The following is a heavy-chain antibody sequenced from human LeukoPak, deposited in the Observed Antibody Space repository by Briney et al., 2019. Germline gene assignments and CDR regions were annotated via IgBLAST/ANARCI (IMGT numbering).Heavy chain of an antibody. V-gene: IGHV3-7*03. D-gene: IGHD2-2*01. CDR1: GFTFSSYW. J-gene: IGHJ6*04. Sequence: GGSLRLSCAASGFTFSSYWMSRVRQAPGKGLEWVANIKQDGSEKYYVDSVKGRFTISRDNAKNSLYLQMNSLRAEDTAVYYCARTDVVPAAGISGMDVWGKGTTVTVSS. CDR3: ARTDVVPAAGISGMDV. CDR2: IKQDGSEK.